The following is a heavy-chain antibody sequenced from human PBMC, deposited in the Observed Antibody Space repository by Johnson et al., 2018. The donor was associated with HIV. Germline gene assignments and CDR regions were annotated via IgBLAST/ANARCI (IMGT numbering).Heavy chain of an antibody. V-gene: IGHV3-20*04. CDR3: ARDQEGPFDI. Sequence: VQLVESGGGLVKPGGSLRLSCAASGFTFSSYWMSWLRQAPGKGLEWVSGINWNGGSTGYADSVKGRFTISRDNAKNSLYLQMNSLRAEDTALYYCARDQEGPFDIWGQGTIVTVSS. CDR1: GFTFSSYW. J-gene: IGHJ3*02. CDR2: INWNGGST.